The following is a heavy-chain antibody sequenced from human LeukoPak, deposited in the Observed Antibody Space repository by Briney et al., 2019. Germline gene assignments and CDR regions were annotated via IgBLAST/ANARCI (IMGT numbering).Heavy chain of an antibody. J-gene: IGHJ5*01. CDR1: GGSISPNY. CDR2: IHYTGTT. V-gene: IGHV4-59*01. Sequence: SETPSLTCTVSGGSISPNYWSWLRQPPGKGLEWIGYIHYTGTTRYNPSLNGRVTISVDTSKNQFSLKLRSVTATDTAVYYCARGAGWYGSWGQGTQVTVSS. CDR3: ARGAGWYGS.